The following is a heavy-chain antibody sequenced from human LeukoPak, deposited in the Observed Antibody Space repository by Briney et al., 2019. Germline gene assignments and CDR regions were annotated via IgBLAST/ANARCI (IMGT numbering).Heavy chain of an antibody. D-gene: IGHD3-9*01. CDR2: IYYSGST. CDR1: GGSISSGDYY. CDR3: ARDHYDTTVYYYCGMDV. Sequence: SETLSLTCTVSGGSISSGDYYWSWIRQPPGKGLEWIGYIYYSGSTYYNPSLKSRVTISVDTSKNQFSLKLSSVTAADTAVYYCARDHYDTTVYYYCGMDVWGQGTTVTVSS. V-gene: IGHV4-30-4*01. J-gene: IGHJ6*02.